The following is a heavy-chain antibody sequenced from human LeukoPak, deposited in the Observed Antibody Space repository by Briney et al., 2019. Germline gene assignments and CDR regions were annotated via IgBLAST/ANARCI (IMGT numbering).Heavy chain of an antibody. D-gene: IGHD3-22*01. CDR2: INPNSGGT. CDR3: ARSGSGYYYPPYDY. Sequence: GASVKVSCKASGYTFTGYYMHWVRQAPRQGLEWMGWINPNSGGTNYAQKFQGRVTMTRDTSISTAYMELSRLRSDDTAVYYCARSGSGYYYPPYDYWGQGTLVTVSS. J-gene: IGHJ4*02. V-gene: IGHV1-2*02. CDR1: GYTFTGYY.